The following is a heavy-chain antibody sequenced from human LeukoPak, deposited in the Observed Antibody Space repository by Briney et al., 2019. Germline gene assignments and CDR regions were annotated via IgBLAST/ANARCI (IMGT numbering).Heavy chain of an antibody. CDR3: ARQDYDILTGFPGPFDI. J-gene: IGHJ3*02. CDR2: IYPGDSDT. V-gene: IGHV5-51*01. D-gene: IGHD3-9*01. CDR1: GYSFTSYW. Sequence: GESLKISCKGSGYSFTSYWIGWVRQMPGKGLEWMGIIYPGDSDTRYSPSFQGQVTISADKSISTAYLRWSSLKASDTAMYYCARQDYDILTGFPGPFDIWGQGTMVTVSS.